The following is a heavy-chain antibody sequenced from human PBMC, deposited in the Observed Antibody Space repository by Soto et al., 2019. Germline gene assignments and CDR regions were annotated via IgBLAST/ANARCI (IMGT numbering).Heavy chain of an antibody. D-gene: IGHD2-21*02. J-gene: IGHJ4*02. CDR3: ARDFSCDGDCNGYFDH. CDR2: IYQSGST. CDR1: GASIKNSDGYY. Sequence: QVQLQESGPGLVKPSQTLSLTCTVSGASIKNSDGYYWSWLRQRPGKGLEWIGFIYQSGSTDYNPSLRDLVTLSGDTSMNQFSLKLTSVTAADTAVYYCARDFSCDGDCNGYFDHWGQGTLVTVSS. V-gene: IGHV4-31*01.